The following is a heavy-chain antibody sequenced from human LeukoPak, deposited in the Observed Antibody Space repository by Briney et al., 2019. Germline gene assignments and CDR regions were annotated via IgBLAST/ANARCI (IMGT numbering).Heavy chain of an antibody. J-gene: IGHJ5*02. V-gene: IGHV4-4*02. D-gene: IGHD4-11*01. CDR3: ARGPTTVTTGTWFDP. Sequence: PSETLSLTCAVSGGSISSSNWWSWVRQPPGKGLEWIGEIYHSGSTNYNPSLKSRVTISVDTSKNQFSLKLSSVTAADTALYYCARGPTTVTTGTWFDPWGQGTLVTVSS. CDR1: GGSISSSNW. CDR2: IYHSGST.